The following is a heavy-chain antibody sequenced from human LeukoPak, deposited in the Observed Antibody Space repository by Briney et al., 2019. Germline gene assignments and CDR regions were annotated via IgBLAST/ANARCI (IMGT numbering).Heavy chain of an antibody. CDR1: GFTFHDSY. CDR3: ASTVAATPRADYFDY. J-gene: IGHJ4*02. Sequence: GGSLRLSCAASGFTFHDSYMHWVRQGPGKGLEWVSIITSEGGTTSYADSVKGRFTISRDNAKNSLYLQMNSLRAEDTAVYYCASTVAATPRADYFDYWGQGTLVTVSS. D-gene: IGHD2-15*01. CDR2: ITSEGGTT. V-gene: IGHV3-43*01.